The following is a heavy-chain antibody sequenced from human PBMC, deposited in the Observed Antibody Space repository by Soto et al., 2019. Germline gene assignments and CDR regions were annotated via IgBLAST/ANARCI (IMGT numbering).Heavy chain of an antibody. D-gene: IGHD2-8*01. CDR3: ARTPVRLQVYADEVFDY. CDR2: IYYSGST. J-gene: IGHJ4*02. CDR1: GGSISSGGYY. Sequence: SETLSLTCTVSGGSISSGGYYWSWIRQHPGKGLEWIGYIYYSGSTYYNPSLKSRVTISVDTSKNQFSLKLSSVTAADTAVYYCARTPVRLQVYADEVFDYWGQGTLVTVSS. V-gene: IGHV4-31*03.